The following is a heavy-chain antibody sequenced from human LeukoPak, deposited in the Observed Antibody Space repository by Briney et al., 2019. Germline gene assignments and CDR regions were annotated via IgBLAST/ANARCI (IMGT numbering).Heavy chain of an antibody. CDR2: INSNGRT. Sequence: PSDTLSLTCTVSGGSISSYHWIWIRQPAGKGLEWIGRINSNGRTVYNPSLKSRASMSLDMTNNPFSLKLSSVTAADTAVYYCARDRGLDGSDQLDSWGPGTLVTVSS. V-gene: IGHV4-4*07. D-gene: IGHD3-10*01. CDR3: ARDRGLDGSDQLDS. CDR1: GGSISSYH. J-gene: IGHJ5*01.